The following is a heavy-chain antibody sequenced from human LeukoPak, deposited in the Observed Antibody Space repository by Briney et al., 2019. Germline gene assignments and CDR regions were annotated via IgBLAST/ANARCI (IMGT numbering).Heavy chain of an antibody. CDR2: IYHSGST. J-gene: IGHJ4*02. V-gene: IGHV4-59*08. Sequence: SETLSLTCTVSGGSFSGYYWSWIRQPPGKGLEWIGYIYHSGSTNYNPSLKSRVTISVDTSKNQFSLKLSSVTAADTAVYYCARRTVAGTLDYWGQGTLVTVSS. CDR1: GGSFSGYY. CDR3: ARRTVAGTLDY. D-gene: IGHD6-19*01.